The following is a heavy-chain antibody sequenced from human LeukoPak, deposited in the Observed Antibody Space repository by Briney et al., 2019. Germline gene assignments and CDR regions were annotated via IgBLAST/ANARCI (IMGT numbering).Heavy chain of an antibody. Sequence: PSETLSLTCAVSGGSISSGGYSWGWIRQPPGKGLEWIGYIYHSGSTYYNPSLKSRVTISVDRSKNQFSLKLSSVTAADTAVYYCAREGGQQLTNWFDPWGQGTLVTVSS. D-gene: IGHD6-13*01. J-gene: IGHJ5*02. CDR1: GGSISSGGYS. CDR3: AREGGQQLTNWFDP. V-gene: IGHV4-30-2*01. CDR2: IYHSGST.